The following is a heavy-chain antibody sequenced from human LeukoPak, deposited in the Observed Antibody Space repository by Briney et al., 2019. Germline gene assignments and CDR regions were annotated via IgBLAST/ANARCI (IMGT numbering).Heavy chain of an antibody. CDR2: IKQDGSEK. CDR1: GFTFSSYW. Sequence: GGSLRLSCAASGFTFSSYWMSWVRQAPGKGLEWVANIKQDGSEKYYVDSVKGRFTISRDNAKNSLYLQMNSLRAEDTAVYYCARVGDGDYGRYYFDYWGQGTLVTVSS. J-gene: IGHJ4*02. D-gene: IGHD4-17*01. CDR3: ARVGDGDYGRYYFDY. V-gene: IGHV3-7*01.